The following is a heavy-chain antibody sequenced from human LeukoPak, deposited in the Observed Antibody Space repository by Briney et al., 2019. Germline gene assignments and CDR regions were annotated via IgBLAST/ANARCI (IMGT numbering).Heavy chain of an antibody. V-gene: IGHV4-59*01. CDR2: IYYRGTT. CDR3: ARGVYIAAAQYGY. Sequence: SETLSLTCTVSGGSISSYYWSWIRQPPGKGLEWIGYIYYRGTTNYNPSLKSRVTISVDTSKNQFSLKLSSVTAADTAVYYCARGVYIAAAQYGYWGREPWSPSPQ. CDR1: GGSISSYY. D-gene: IGHD6-13*01. J-gene: IGHJ4*02.